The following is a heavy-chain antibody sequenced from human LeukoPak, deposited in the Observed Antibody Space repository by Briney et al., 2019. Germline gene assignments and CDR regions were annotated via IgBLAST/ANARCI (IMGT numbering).Heavy chain of an antibody. J-gene: IGHJ3*02. Sequence: GGSLRLSCVASGFTFSSYWMHWVRQAPGKGLVWVSRINSDGSSTSYADSVKGRFTISRDNAKNALYLQMNSLRAEDTAVYYCARDSRQDYYDSSGYLWFAFDIWGQGTMVTVSS. CDR1: GFTFSSYW. V-gene: IGHV3-74*01. CDR3: ARDSRQDYYDSSGYLWFAFDI. CDR2: INSDGSST. D-gene: IGHD3-22*01.